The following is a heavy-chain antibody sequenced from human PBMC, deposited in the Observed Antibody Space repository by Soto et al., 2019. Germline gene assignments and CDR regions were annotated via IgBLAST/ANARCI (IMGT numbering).Heavy chain of an antibody. J-gene: IGHJ3*02. CDR2: ISQSGTT. V-gene: IGHV4-38-2*01. Sequence: SETLSLTCAVSGYSISSPYSCGWIRQPPGKGLEWIGSISQSGTTYYNPSLKSRVTISVDASKSQFSLQLNSVTAADTAFYYCARISYDGSDFYGGVFDIWGHGTMVTVSS. CDR3: ARISYDGSDFYGGVFDI. CDR1: GYSISSPYS. D-gene: IGHD3-22*01.